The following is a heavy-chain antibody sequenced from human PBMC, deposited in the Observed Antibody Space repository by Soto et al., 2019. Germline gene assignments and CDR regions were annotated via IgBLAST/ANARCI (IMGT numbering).Heavy chain of an antibody. CDR2: IGAYNGNT. J-gene: IGHJ4*02. CDR3: ARDLHGDPYY. CDR1: GYTFTSYG. D-gene: IGHD4-17*01. Sequence: QVQLVQSGAEVKKPGASVKVSCKASGYTFTSYGISWVRQAPGQGLEWMGWIGAYNGNTNYAQRLQGRCTMTTDASASTAYMERRSLRSDDTAVYSCARDLHGDPYYWGQGPLVTVSS. V-gene: IGHV1-18*01.